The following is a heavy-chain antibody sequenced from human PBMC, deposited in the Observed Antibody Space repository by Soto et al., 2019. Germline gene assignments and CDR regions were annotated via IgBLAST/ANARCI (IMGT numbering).Heavy chain of an antibody. V-gene: IGHV4-59*01. Sequence: AEAMYRTCPVSGGSITPFYWSWVRQPPGKGMEWIGFLYFSGNNNCNPPLKSRVTISVDASKNQVYLRLTSGTAADTAVYYCASVGGVAARTFDYCGQVTVVT. J-gene: IGHJ4*02. D-gene: IGHD2-15*01. CDR1: GGSITPFY. CDR2: LYFSGNN. CDR3: ASVGGVAARTFDY.